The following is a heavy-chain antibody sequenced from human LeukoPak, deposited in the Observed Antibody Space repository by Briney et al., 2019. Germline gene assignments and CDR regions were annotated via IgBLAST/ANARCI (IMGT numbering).Heavy chain of an antibody. J-gene: IGHJ4*02. CDR1: GGSISSDDNP. CDR2: IYHTGST. D-gene: IGHD3-10*01. Sequence: SETLSLTCAVSGGSISSDDNPWSWIRQPPGKGLEWIGHIYHTGSTYYNPSLKSRVSISVDRSKNQFSLKLISVTAADTALYSCARGGSPYGSGSYSFFLWGQGTLVTVSS. V-gene: IGHV4-30-2*01. CDR3: ARGGSPYGSGSYSFFL.